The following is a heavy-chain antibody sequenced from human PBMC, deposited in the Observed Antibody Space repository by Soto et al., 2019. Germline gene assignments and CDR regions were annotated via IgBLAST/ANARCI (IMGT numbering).Heavy chain of an antibody. D-gene: IGHD3-9*01. CDR2: IIPIFGTA. V-gene: IGHV1-69*06. J-gene: IGHJ6*02. CDR3: AXXXXXDILTGYPRAGMDV. Sequence: QVQLVQSGAEVKKPGSSVKVSCKASGGTFSSYAISWVRQAPGQGLEWMGGIIPIFGTANYAQKFQGRVTITADKSTSTAYMELSSLRSEDTAVYYCAXXXXXDILTGYPRAGMDVWGQGTTVTVSS. CDR1: GGTFSSYA.